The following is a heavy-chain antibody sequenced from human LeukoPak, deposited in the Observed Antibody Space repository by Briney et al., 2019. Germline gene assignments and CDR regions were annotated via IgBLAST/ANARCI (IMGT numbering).Heavy chain of an antibody. Sequence: ASVKVSCKASGYTFTSYDINWVRQATGQGLEWMGWMNPNSGNTGYAQKFQDRVTMTRNTSISTAYMELSSLRSEDTAVYYCARAFLPSNFDYWGQGTLVTVSS. D-gene: IGHD2/OR15-2a*01. V-gene: IGHV1-8*01. CDR1: GYTFTSYD. J-gene: IGHJ4*02. CDR2: MNPNSGNT. CDR3: ARAFLPSNFDY.